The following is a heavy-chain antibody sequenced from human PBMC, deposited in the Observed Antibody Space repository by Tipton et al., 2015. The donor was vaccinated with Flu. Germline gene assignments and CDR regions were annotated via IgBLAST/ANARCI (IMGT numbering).Heavy chain of an antibody. D-gene: IGHD5-24*01. CDR1: GRYITSGDF. CDR2: IYQDGTT. J-gene: IGHJ3*02. CDR3: ATRDTWRRVFEN. V-gene: IGHV4-38-2*02. Sequence: LRLSCTVSGRYITSGDFWGWIRQSPVKGLEWIGEIYQDGTTYYNPSLKSRLSISLGTSKNQFSLRLTSVTAADTAVYYCATRDTWRRVFENWGQGTMVTVSS.